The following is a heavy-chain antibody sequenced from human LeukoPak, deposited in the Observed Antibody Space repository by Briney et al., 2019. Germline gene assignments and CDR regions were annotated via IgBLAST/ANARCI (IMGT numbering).Heavy chain of an antibody. CDR3: ARDRSPIVGADSGYYYYYMDV. Sequence: GGSLRLSCAASGFTFNNYWMNWVRQAPGKGLEWVANIKQDGSETYYVDSVKGRFTISRDNAKNSLYLQMNSLRAEDTAVYYCARDRSPIVGADSGYYYYYMDVWGKGTTVTVSS. CDR2: IKQDGSET. V-gene: IGHV3-7*01. CDR1: GFTFNNYW. J-gene: IGHJ6*03. D-gene: IGHD1-26*01.